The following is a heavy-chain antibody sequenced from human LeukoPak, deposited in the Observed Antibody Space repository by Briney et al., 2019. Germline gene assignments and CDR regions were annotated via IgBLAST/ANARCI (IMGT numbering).Heavy chain of an antibody. D-gene: IGHD3-16*01. CDR2: LRGNGDT. CDR3: AKASWVSRADAVL. J-gene: IGHJ4*02. V-gene: IGHV3-23*01. CDR1: GFTFSSYA. Sequence: PGGSLRLSCTASGFTFSSYAMSWVREAPARGLEWVSSLRGNGDTFYADFVKGRFTLSRDESKNTVYLQLNNLRVEDTAVYYCAKASWVSRADAVLWGQGTVVTVSS.